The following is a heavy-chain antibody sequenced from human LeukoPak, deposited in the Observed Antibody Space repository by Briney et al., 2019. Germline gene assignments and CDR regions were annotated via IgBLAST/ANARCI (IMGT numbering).Heavy chain of an antibody. V-gene: IGHV4-59*01. CDR1: GGSISTYY. CDR3: ARLTGWYFDL. D-gene: IGHD3-10*01. J-gene: IGHJ2*01. Sequence: SETLSLTCTVSGGSISTYYWSWIRQPPGKGLEWIGHFYYSGRTNYNPSLKSRVTISIDTSKNQFSLNLSFVTAADTAMYYCARLTGWYFDLWGRGTLVTVSS. CDR2: FYYSGRT.